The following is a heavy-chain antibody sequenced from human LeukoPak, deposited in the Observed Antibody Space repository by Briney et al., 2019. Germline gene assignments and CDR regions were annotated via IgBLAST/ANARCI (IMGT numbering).Heavy chain of an antibody. CDR1: GGSISSSSYY. D-gene: IGHD3-22*01. CDR2: IYYSGST. Sequence: SETLSLTCTVSGGSISSSSYYWGWIRQPPGKGLEWIGSIYYSGSTYYNPSLKSRVTISVDTSKNQFSLKLSSVTAADTAVYYCTSGTDSRKLGYWGQGTLVTVSS. V-gene: IGHV4-39*01. J-gene: IGHJ4*02. CDR3: TSGTDSRKLGY.